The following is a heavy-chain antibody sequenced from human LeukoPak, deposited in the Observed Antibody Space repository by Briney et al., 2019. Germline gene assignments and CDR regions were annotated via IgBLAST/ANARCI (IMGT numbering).Heavy chain of an antibody. CDR1: GGSFSGYY. Sequence: SETLSLTCAVYGGSFSGYYWSWIRQPPGKGLEWIGEINHSGSTNYNPSLKSRVTISVDTSKNQFSLKLSSVTAADTAVYYCARRQRQQLVRGNYFDYWGQGTLVIVSS. CDR3: ARRQRQQLVRGNYFDY. CDR2: INHSGST. D-gene: IGHD6-13*01. J-gene: IGHJ4*02. V-gene: IGHV4-34*01.